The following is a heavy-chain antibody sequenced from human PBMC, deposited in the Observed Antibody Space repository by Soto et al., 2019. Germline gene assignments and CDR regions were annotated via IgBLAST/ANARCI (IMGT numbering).Heavy chain of an antibody. CDR2: IDVGSANA. CDR1: GLTFDSCA. V-gene: IGHV1-58*01. Sequence: ASVKVSCENPGLTFDSCAVRWARHARRHRLQRIGWIDVGSANANYAQMLQERVTISRDMSTSTAYMELSSLRPEDTAVYYCARGAPGYYDSSGYYFSYFDYWGQGTLVTVSS. D-gene: IGHD3-22*01. CDR3: ARGAPGYYDSSGYYFSYFDY. J-gene: IGHJ4*02.